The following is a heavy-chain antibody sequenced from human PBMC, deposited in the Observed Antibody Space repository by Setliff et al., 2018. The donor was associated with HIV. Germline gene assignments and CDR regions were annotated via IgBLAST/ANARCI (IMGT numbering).Heavy chain of an antibody. CDR2: IYYSGST. D-gene: IGHD3-9*01. CDR1: GGSVSSSSYY. V-gene: IGHV4-39*01. CDR3: AKTIGRYFDIFDN. Sequence: SETLSLTCTVSGGSVSSSSYYWGWIRQPPGKGLEWIGSIYYSGSTYYNPSLKSRVTISVDTPKNQFSLKLNSVTAADTAVYYCAKTIGRYFDIFDNWGQGTLVTVSS. J-gene: IGHJ4*02.